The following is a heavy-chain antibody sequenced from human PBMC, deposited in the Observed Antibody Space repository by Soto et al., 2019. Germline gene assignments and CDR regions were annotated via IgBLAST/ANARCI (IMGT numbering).Heavy chain of an antibody. CDR3: ARDPTTYYDILTLHYYYYMDV. D-gene: IGHD3-9*01. V-gene: IGHV3-48*01. Sequence: GGSLRLSCAASGFTFSSYSMNWVRQAPGKGLEWVSYISSSSSTIHYADSVKGRFTISRDNAKNSLYLQMNSLRAEDTAVYYCARDPTTYYDILTLHYYYYMDVWGKGTTVTVSS. J-gene: IGHJ6*03. CDR1: GFTFSSYS. CDR2: ISSSSSTI.